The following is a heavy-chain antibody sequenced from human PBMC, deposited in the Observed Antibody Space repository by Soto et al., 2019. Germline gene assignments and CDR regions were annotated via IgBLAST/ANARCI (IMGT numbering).Heavy chain of an antibody. J-gene: IGHJ4*02. Sequence: GGSLRLSCAASGFTFDDYAMHWVRQAPGKGLEWVSLISGDGGSTYYADSVKGRFTISRDNSKNSLYLQMNSLRTEDTALYYCAKGSFGGSGWYGFGNYFDYWGQGTLVTVSS. V-gene: IGHV3-43*02. CDR2: ISGDGGST. CDR3: AKGSFGGSGWYGFGNYFDY. D-gene: IGHD6-19*01. CDR1: GFTFDDYA.